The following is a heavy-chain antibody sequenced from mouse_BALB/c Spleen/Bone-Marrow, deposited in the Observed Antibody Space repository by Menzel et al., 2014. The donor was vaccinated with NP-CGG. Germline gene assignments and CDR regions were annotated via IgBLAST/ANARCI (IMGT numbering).Heavy chain of an antibody. CDR3: ARLGNGTMYNYKIKYYFDY. D-gene: IGHD2-4*01. V-gene: IGHV5-12-1*01. J-gene: IGHJ2*01. CDR1: GLAFSSYD. CDR2: ISSGGDST. Sequence: EVKLVESGGGLVKPGGSLKLSCAASGLAFSSYDMSWVRQTPEKRLEWVAYISSGGDSTYYPDTVKGRFTISRDNAKNTLYLQMSSLKSEDTAMYYCARLGNGTMYNYKIKYYFDYWGQGTTLTVSP.